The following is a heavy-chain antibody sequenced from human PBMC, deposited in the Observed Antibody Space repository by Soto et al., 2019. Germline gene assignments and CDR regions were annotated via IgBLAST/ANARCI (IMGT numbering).Heavy chain of an antibody. CDR2: IYHSGST. CDR3: ARAGVAAAGTNYYYYYGMDV. V-gene: IGHV4-30-2*01. D-gene: IGHD6-13*01. J-gene: IGHJ6*02. CDR1: GGSISSGGYA. Sequence: KPSETLSLTCAVSGGSISSGGYAWSWIRQPPGKGLEWIGYIYHSGSTYYNPSLKSRVTISVDRSKNQFSLKLSSVTAADTAVYYCARAGVAAAGTNYYYYYGMDVWGQGTTVTVSS.